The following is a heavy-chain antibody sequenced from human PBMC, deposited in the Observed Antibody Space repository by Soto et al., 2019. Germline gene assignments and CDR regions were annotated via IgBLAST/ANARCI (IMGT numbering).Heavy chain of an antibody. CDR3: ARALIVVVPAAKKYYYYGMDV. Sequence: QVQLQESGPGLVKPSGTLSLTCAVSGGSISSSNWWSWVRQPPGKGLEWIGEIYHSGSTNYNPSLKGRVTISVDKSKNQFSLKLSAVAAADTAVYYCARALIVVVPAAKKYYYYGMDVWGQGTTVTVSS. CDR1: GGSISSSNW. CDR2: IYHSGST. D-gene: IGHD2-2*01. V-gene: IGHV4-4*02. J-gene: IGHJ6*02.